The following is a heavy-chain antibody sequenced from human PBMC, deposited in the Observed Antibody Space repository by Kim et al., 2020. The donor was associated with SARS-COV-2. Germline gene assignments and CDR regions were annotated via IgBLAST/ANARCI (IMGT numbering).Heavy chain of an antibody. CDR1: GGSISSSSYY. Sequence: SETLSLTCTVSGGSISSSSYYWGWIRQPPGKGLEWIGSIYYSGSTYYNPSLKSRVTISVDTSKNQFSLKLSSVTAADTAVYYCARRGRGYSGYDVGERFDPWGQGTLVTVSS. D-gene: IGHD5-12*01. CDR3: ARRGRGYSGYDVGERFDP. V-gene: IGHV4-39*01. CDR2: IYYSGST. J-gene: IGHJ5*02.